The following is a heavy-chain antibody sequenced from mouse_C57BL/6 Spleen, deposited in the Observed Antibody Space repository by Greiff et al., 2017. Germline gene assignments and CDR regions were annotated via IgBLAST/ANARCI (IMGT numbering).Heavy chain of an antibody. Sequence: EVMLVESGGDLVKPGGSLKFSCAASGFTFSSYGMSWVRQTPDKRLEWVATIRSGGSYTYYPDSVKGRFTISRDNAKNTRYLQMSSLKPEDTAMSFCASGGYYYDDYALAYWGQGTSVTVS. CDR1: GFTFSSYG. D-gene: IGHD1-1*01. CDR2: IRSGGSYT. V-gene: IGHV5-6*01. CDR3: ASGGYYYDDYALAY. J-gene: IGHJ4*01.